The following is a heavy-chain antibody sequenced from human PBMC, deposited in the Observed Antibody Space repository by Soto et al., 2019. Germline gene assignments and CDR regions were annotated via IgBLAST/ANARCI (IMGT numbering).Heavy chain of an antibody. V-gene: IGHV3-73*01. D-gene: IGHD5-12*01. CDR3: TRQPFNERWLQHIYGMDV. CDR2: IRSKANSYAT. Sequence: PGGSLRLSCAASGFTFSGSAMHWVRQASGKGLEWVGRIRSKANSYATAYAASVKGRFTISRDDSKNTAYLQMNSLKTEDTAVYYCTRQPFNERWLQHIYGMDVWGQGTTVTVSS. CDR1: GFTFSGSA. J-gene: IGHJ6*02.